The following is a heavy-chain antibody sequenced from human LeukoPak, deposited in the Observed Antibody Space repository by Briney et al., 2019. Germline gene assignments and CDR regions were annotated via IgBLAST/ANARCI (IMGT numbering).Heavy chain of an antibody. D-gene: IGHD5-18*01. Sequence: SETLSLTCTVSSSLINNYYWHWIRQPAGKGLEWIGRIYYSGSTNYNPSLKSRVTISVDTSKNQFSLKLSSVTAADTAVYYCARGLGGYSYGLRWFDPWGQGTLVTVSS. V-gene: IGHV4-4*07. CDR1: SSLINNYY. CDR3: ARGLGGYSYGLRWFDP. J-gene: IGHJ5*02. CDR2: IYYSGST.